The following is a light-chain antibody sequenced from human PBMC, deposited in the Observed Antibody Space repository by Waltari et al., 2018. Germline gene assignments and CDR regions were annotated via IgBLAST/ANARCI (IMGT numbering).Light chain of an antibody. CDR2: DTS. Sequence: EIAFTQSPGPLPLSPGARAPPSCRARQSVGRALAWYQQKPGQAPRLLIYDTSTRATGIPDRFSGSGSGTDFSLTISRVEPEDFAVYYCQMYVRLPVTFGQGTKVEIK. J-gene: IGKJ1*01. CDR3: QMYVRLPVT. V-gene: IGKV3-20*01. CDR1: QSVGRA.